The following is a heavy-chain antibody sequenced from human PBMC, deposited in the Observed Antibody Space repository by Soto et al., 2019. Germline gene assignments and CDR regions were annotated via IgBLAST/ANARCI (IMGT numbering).Heavy chain of an antibody. D-gene: IGHD1-1*01. V-gene: IGHV1-8*01. Sequence: QVQLVQSGAEVKKPGASVKVSCKASGYTFSSYDIRWVRQTTGQGLEWMGWMNPSSGNTAYAQKFQGRVTMTRNPSMRTAYMELSSLRSEDTAVYYCARYCTTGTPGNNWFDPWGQGTLVTVSS. CDR2: MNPSSGNT. CDR1: GYTFSSYD. CDR3: ARYCTTGTPGNNWFDP. J-gene: IGHJ5*02.